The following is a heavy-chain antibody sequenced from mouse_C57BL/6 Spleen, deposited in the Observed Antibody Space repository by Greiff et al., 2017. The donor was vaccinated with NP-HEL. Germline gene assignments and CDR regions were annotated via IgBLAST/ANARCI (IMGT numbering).Heavy chain of an antibody. D-gene: IGHD3-2*02. CDR3: ASPRQLRLHYFDY. V-gene: IGHV1-26*01. Sequence: EVQLQQSGPELVKPGASVKISCKASGYTFTDYYMNWVKQSHGKSLEWIGDINPNNGGTSYNQKFKGKATLTVDKSSSTAYMELRSLTSEDSAVYYCASPRQLRLHYFDYWGQGTTLTVSS. J-gene: IGHJ2*01. CDR1: GYTFTDYY. CDR2: INPNNGGT.